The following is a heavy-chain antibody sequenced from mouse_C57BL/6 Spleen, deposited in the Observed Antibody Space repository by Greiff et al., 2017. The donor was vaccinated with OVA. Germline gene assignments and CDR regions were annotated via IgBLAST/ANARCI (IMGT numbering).Heavy chain of an antibody. V-gene: IGHV1-5*01. CDR2: IYPGNSDT. CDR1: GYTFTSYW. J-gene: IGHJ2*01. CDR3: TREEYGYDVGYFDY. D-gene: IGHD2-2*01. Sequence: VQLQQSGTVLARPGASVKMSCKTSGYTFTSYWMHWVKQRPGQGLEWIGAIYPGNSDTSYNQKFKGKAKLTAVTSASTAYMELSSLTNEDSAVYYGTREEYGYDVGYFDYWGQGTTLTVSA.